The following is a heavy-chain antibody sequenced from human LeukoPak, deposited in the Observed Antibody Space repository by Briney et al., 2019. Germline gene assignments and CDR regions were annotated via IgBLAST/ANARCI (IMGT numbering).Heavy chain of an antibody. J-gene: IGHJ4*02. D-gene: IGHD2-15*01. CDR1: GVSISSYY. Sequence: PSETLSLTCTASGVSISSYYWSWVRQPPGKGLVWVGFIYYSGSTNYYPSLKSRVTISVDTSKNQFSLKLSSVNAADTAVYYCAREYCSGGSCYLDYWGQGTLVTVSS. CDR2: IYYSGST. CDR3: AREYCSGGSCYLDY. V-gene: IGHV4-59*01.